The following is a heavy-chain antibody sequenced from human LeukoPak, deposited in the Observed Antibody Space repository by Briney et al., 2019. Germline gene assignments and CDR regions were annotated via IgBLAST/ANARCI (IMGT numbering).Heavy chain of an antibody. Sequence: GGSLRLSCAASGFTFSNAWMSWARQAPGKGLEWVGRIKSKTDGGTTDYAAPVKGRFTISRDDSKNTLYLQMNSLKTEDTAVYYCTTDTDFVVVPDYYYMDVWGKGTTVTVSS. D-gene: IGHD2-2*01. CDR2: IKSKTDGGTT. CDR1: GFTFSNAW. J-gene: IGHJ6*03. CDR3: TTDTDFVVVPDYYYMDV. V-gene: IGHV3-15*01.